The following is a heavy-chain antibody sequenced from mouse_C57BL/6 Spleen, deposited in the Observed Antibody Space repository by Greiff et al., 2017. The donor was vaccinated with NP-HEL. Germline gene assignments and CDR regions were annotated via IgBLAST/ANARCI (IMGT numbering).Heavy chain of an antibody. Sequence: QVQLQQPGAELVRPGSSVKLSCKASGYTFTSYWMHWVKQRPIQGLEWIGNIDPSDSETHYNQKFKDKATLTVDKSSSTAYMQLSSLTSEDSAVYYCARWGEYYVDYWGQGTTLTVSS. V-gene: IGHV1-52*01. CDR1: GYTFTSYW. J-gene: IGHJ2*01. CDR2: IDPSDSET. CDR3: ARWGEYYVDY.